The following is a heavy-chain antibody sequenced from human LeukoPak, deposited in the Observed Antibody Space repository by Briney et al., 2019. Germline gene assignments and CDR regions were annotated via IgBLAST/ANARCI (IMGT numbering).Heavy chain of an antibody. CDR3: AKPSDPYDILTGYDY. D-gene: IGHD3-9*01. CDR1: GFTFDDYA. Sequence: PGRSLRLSCAASGFTFDDYAMHWVRQAPGKGLEWVSGISWNSGSIDYADSVKGRFTISTDNAKNSLYLQMNSLRAEDTALYYCAKPSDPYDILTGYDYWGQGTLVTVSS. V-gene: IGHV3-9*01. J-gene: IGHJ4*02. CDR2: ISWNSGSI.